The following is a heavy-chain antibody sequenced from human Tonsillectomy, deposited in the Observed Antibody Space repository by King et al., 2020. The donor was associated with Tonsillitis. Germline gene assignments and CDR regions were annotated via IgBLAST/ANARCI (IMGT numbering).Heavy chain of an antibody. V-gene: IGHV3-23*03. CDR3: AKTSVRGGAKGWDY. Sequence: VQLVESGGGLVQPGGSLRLSCAASGFTFSGFGMNWVRQAPGKGLEWVSGIYSGGSTTYYADSVKGRFTISRDNSRNTLYLQMNSLRAEDTAVYYCAKTSVRGGAKGWDYWGQGTLVTVSS. D-gene: IGHD3-10*01. J-gene: IGHJ4*02. CDR2: IYSGGSTT. CDR1: GFTFSGFG.